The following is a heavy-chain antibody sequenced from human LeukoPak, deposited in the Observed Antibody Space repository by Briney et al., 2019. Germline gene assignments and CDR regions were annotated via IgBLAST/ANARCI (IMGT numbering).Heavy chain of an antibody. CDR3: ARGLTFAPIVATTKREGFDAFDI. D-gene: IGHD5-12*01. CDR1: VGTFSSYT. J-gene: IGHJ3*02. Sequence: GASVKVSCKASVGTFSSYTISWVRQAPGQGLEWMGRIIPILGIANYAQKFQGRVTITADKSTSTAYMELSSLRSEDTAVYYCARGLTFAPIVATTKREGFDAFDIWGQGTMVTVSS. CDR2: IIPILGIA. V-gene: IGHV1-69*02.